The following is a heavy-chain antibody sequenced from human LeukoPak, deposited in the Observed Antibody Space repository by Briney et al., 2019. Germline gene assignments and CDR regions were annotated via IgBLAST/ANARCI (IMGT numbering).Heavy chain of an antibody. D-gene: IGHD3-22*01. CDR2: IYTSGST. CDR3: AREGYYDSSGYYSLDY. V-gene: IGHV4-4*07. Sequence: SETLSLTCTVSGGSIISYYWSWIRQPAGKGLEWIGRIYTSGSTNYNPSLKSRVTMSVDTSKNQFSLKLSSVTAADTAVYYCAREGYYDSSGYYSLDYWGQGTLVTVSS. J-gene: IGHJ4*02. CDR1: GGSIISYY.